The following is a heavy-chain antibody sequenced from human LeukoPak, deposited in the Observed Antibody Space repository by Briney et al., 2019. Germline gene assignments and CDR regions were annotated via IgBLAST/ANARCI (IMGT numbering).Heavy chain of an antibody. CDR2: IKQDGSEK. CDR1: GFTFSSYW. CDR3: ARKPHLYSSGWYLDY. Sequence: GGSLRLSCAASGFTFSSYWMSWVRQAPGKGLEWVANIKQDGSEKYYVDSVKGRLTISRDNAKNSLYLQMNSLRAEDTAVYYCARKPHLYSSGWYLDYWGQGTLVTVSS. D-gene: IGHD6-19*01. V-gene: IGHV3-7*01. J-gene: IGHJ4*02.